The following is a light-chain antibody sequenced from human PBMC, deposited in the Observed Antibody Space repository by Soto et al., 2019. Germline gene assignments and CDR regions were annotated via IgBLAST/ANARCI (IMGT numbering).Light chain of an antibody. CDR1: QGISSW. Sequence: DIQMTQSPSSVSASVGDRVTITCRASQGISSWLAWYQQKPGKAPKLLIYAASSLQSGVPSRFSGSGDGTDFTLTISREKAEDCATYCWHPVNRCQLEYTCGEGTKLEIK. J-gene: IGKJ2*01. CDR3: HPVNRCQLEYT. V-gene: IGKV1-12*01. CDR2: AAS.